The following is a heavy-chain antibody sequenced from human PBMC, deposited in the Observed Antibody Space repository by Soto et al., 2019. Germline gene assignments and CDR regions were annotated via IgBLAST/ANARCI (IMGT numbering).Heavy chain of an antibody. CDR1: GFTFGSYA. J-gene: IGHJ4*02. CDR3: APGWEMATFWPD. D-gene: IGHD1-26*01. Sequence: EVQLLESGGGLVKPGGSLRLSCVASGFTFGSYAMSWVRQAPGQGLDWVSTISGGDTTQYAESVKGSFTISRDKAKNTLYLQMNTLRVEDTAVYYCAPGWEMATFWPDWGQGTLVTVSS. CDR2: ISGGDTT. V-gene: IGHV3-23*01.